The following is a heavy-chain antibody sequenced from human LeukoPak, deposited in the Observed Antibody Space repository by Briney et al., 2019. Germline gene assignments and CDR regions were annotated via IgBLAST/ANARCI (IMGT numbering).Heavy chain of an antibody. CDR2: IYPGDSDT. V-gene: IGHV5-51*01. Sequence: GESLKISCKGSGYSFTSYWIGWVRQMPGKGLEWMGIIYPGDSDTRYSPSFQGQVTISADKSISTAYLQWSSLKASDTAMYYCARHSVFSYSSGWSPFDYWGQGTLVTVSS. D-gene: IGHD6-19*01. CDR3: ARHSVFSYSSGWSPFDY. CDR1: GYSFTSYW. J-gene: IGHJ4*02.